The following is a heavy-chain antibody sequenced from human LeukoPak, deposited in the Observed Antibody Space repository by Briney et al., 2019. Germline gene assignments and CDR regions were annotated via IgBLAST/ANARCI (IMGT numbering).Heavy chain of an antibody. CDR3: ARGMGSSGYSYYYYYMDV. CDR1: GYTFTSYY. Sequence: ASVKVSCEASGYTFTSYYMHWVRQAPGQGLEWMGIINPSGGSTSYAQKFQGRVTMTRDMSTSTVYMELSSLRSEDTAVYYCARGMGSSGYSYYYYYMDVWGKGTTVTVSS. V-gene: IGHV1-46*01. CDR2: INPSGGST. D-gene: IGHD3-22*01. J-gene: IGHJ6*03.